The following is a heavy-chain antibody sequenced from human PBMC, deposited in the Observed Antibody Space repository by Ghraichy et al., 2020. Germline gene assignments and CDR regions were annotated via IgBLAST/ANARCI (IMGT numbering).Heavy chain of an antibody. CDR2: ISSNGGST. CDR1: GFTFSTYA. CDR3: ARRYCSSTSCCFDY. V-gene: IGHV3-64*01. D-gene: IGHD2-2*01. J-gene: IGHJ4*02. Sequence: GESLRLSCAASGFTFSTYAMHWVRQAPGKGLEYVSAISSNGGSTYYANSVKGRFTISRDNSKNTLYLHMGSLRAEDMAVYCCARRYCSSTSCCFDYWGQGTLVTVSS.